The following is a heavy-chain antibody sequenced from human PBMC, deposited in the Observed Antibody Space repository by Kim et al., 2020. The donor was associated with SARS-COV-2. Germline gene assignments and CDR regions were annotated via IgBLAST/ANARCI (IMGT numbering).Heavy chain of an antibody. J-gene: IGHJ3*02. V-gene: IGHV4-39*02. D-gene: IGHD3-16*02. CDR1: GGSISSNNFY. CDR3: AKVGAGIMVTFGGVIGAFDI. Sequence: SETLSLTCSVSGGSISSNNFYWGWIRQPPGKGLEWLGSLSFRGNTYYNPSLKTRLTISMDTSRNHFSLRLTSVTAADTAVYFCAKVGAGIMVTFGGVIGAFDIWDQGTVVIVSS. CDR2: LSFRGNT.